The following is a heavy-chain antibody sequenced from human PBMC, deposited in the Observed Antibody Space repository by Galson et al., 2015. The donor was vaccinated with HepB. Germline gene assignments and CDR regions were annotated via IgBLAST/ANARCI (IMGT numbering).Heavy chain of an antibody. CDR1: GFTFSNFA. J-gene: IGHJ6*02. V-gene: IGHV3-30-3*01. D-gene: IGHD1-26*01. CDR2: ISYDGSNK. CDR3: AREVVGSYPGAFRYYYYGMDV. Sequence: SLRLSCAASGFTFSNFARHWVRQAPGKGLEWVAIISYDGSNKYYADSVKGRFTISRDNSKNTLFLQMNSLRAEDTAVYYCAREVVGSYPGAFRYYYYGMDVWGQGTTVTVSS.